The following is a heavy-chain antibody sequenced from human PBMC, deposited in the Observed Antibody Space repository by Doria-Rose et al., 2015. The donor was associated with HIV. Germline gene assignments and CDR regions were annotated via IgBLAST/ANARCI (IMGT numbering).Heavy chain of an antibody. V-gene: IGHV2-26*01. D-gene: IGHD6-13*01. CDR3: ARIKSSRWYRKYYFDF. Sequence: QESGPALVKPTETLTLTCTVSGVSLSSPGMGVSWIRQPPGKALEWLANIFSDDERSYQTSLKSRLTISSGTSKGQVVLTMTDMDPVDTATYYCARIKSSRWYRKYYFDFWGQGTLVIVS. CDR1: GVSLSSPGMG. J-gene: IGHJ4*02. CDR2: IFSDDER.